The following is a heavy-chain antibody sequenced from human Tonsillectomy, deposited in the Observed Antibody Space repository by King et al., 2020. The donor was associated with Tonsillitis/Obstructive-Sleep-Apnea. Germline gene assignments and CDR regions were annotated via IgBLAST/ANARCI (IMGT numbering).Heavy chain of an antibody. Sequence: VQLVESGGGVVQPGRSLRLSCAASGFTFSSYGMHWVRQAPGKGLEWVAVIWYDGSNKYYADSVKGRFTISRDNSKNTLYLQMNSLRAEDTAVYHCARGILGGHYCYYMDVWGKGTTVTVSS. D-gene: IGHD3-10*01. CDR3: ARGILGGHYCYYMDV. V-gene: IGHV3-33*01. J-gene: IGHJ6*03. CDR2: IWYDGSNK. CDR1: GFTFSSYG.